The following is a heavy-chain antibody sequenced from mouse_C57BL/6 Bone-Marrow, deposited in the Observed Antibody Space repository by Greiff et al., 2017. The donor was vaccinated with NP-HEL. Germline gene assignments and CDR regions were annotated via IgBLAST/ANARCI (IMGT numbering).Heavy chain of an antibody. D-gene: IGHD3-1*01. CDR3: ARHKGVWLAWVVY. CDR2: ISGGGGNT. Sequence: EVQGVESGGGLVKPGGSLKLSCAASGFTFSSYTMSWVRQTPEKRLEWVATISGGGGNTYYPDSVKGRFTISRDNAKNTLYLQMSSLRSEDTALFYCARHKGVWLAWVVYWGQGTLGTLSA. J-gene: IGHJ3*01. CDR1: GFTFSSYT. V-gene: IGHV5-9*01.